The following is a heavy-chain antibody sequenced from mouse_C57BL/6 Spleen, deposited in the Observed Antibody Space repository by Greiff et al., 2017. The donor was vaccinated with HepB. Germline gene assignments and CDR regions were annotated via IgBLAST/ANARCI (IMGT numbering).Heavy chain of an antibody. CDR3: ARGYEYGTPRFYYYAMDY. D-gene: IGHD2-4*01. CDR1: GYTFTGYW. CDR2: ILPGSGST. J-gene: IGHJ4*01. Sequence: QVQLQQSGAELMKPGASVKLSCKATGYTFTGYWIEWVKQRPGHGLEWIGEILPGSGSTNYNEKFKGKATFTADTSANSAYMQLSSLTTEDYAIYYCARGYEYGTPRFYYYAMDYWGQGTSVTVSS. V-gene: IGHV1-9*01.